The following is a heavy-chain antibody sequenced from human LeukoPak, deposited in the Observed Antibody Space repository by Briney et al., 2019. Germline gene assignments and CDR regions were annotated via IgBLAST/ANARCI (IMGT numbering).Heavy chain of an antibody. D-gene: IGHD3-22*01. CDR2: ISANGRST. CDR1: GFTFTSYA. J-gene: IGHJ4*02. V-gene: IGHV3-23*01. CDR3: AKVAGSSGYYPDF. Sequence: PGGSLRLSCVASGFTFTSYAMSWVRQAPGTGLEWISAISANGRSTYHADSVEGRFTISRDISKNTLYLQMNSLRAEDTAVYYCAKVAGSSGYYPDFWGQGTLVTVSS.